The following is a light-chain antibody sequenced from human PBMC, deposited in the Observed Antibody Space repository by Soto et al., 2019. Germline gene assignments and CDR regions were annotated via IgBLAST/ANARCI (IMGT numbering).Light chain of an antibody. CDR1: QSIDSRY. CDR3: HHYET. Sequence: EIVLTQSPGLLSLSPGERATLSCRASQSIDSRYLGWYQQKPGQTPRLLIYGASIRAAGVPDRFSGSGSGTEFTLTISRLEPEDFTVYYCHHYETFGQGTKVDIK. V-gene: IGKV3-20*01. J-gene: IGKJ1*01. CDR2: GAS.